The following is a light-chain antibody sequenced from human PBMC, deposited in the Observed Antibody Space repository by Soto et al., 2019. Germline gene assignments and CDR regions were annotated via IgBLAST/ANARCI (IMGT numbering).Light chain of an antibody. CDR2: GNS. CDR1: SSNIGAGYD. CDR3: QSYDSSLSVV. Sequence: QSVLTQPPSVSGARGQRVTISCTGSSSNIGAGYDVHWYQQLPGTAPKLLIYGNSNRPSGVPDRFSVSKSGTSASLAITGLQAEDEADYYCQSYDSSLSVVFGGGTNLTVL. V-gene: IGLV1-40*01. J-gene: IGLJ2*01.